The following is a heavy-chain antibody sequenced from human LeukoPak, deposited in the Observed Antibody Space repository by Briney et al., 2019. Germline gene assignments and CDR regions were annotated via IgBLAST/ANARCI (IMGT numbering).Heavy chain of an antibody. D-gene: IGHD2-8*02. CDR3: AKNRGHCVDGVCHNYYYMDV. CDR1: GFTFSSYA. J-gene: IGHJ6*03. Sequence: QTGGSLRLSCAASGFTFSSYAMTWVRQAPGKGLEWVSTVSGSAGRTDYADSVKGRFTISRDNLKNTLNLQMNGLRAEDTAVYYCAKNRGHCVDGVCHNYYYMDVWGKGTTVTVSS. CDR2: VSGSAGRT. V-gene: IGHV3-23*01.